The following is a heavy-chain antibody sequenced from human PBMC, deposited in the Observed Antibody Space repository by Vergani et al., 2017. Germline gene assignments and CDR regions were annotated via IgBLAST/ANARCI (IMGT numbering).Heavy chain of an antibody. J-gene: IGHJ4*02. CDR2: ISYAGSNK. V-gene: IGHV3-30-3*01. CDR1: GFTFSSYA. Sequence: QVQLVESGGGVVQPGRSLRLSCAASGFTFSSYAMHWVRQAPGKGLEWVAVISYAGSNKYYADSVKGRFTISRDNSKNTLYLQMNSLRAEDTAVYYCARTQYSSGWYPFDYWGQGTLVTVSS. CDR3: ARTQYSSGWYPFDY. D-gene: IGHD6-19*01.